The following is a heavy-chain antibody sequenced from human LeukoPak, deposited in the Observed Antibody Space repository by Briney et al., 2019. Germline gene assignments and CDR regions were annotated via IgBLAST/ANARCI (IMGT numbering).Heavy chain of an antibody. CDR1: GFTFNTYW. J-gene: IGHJ4*02. D-gene: IGHD2-21*02. V-gene: IGHV3-7*01. CDR2: IKQDGSDK. CDR3: ARPAYRGADCYFHFDS. Sequence: GGSLRLSCAASGFTFNTYWMSWVRQAPGKGLEWVASIKQDGSDKYYLDSVKGRFTISRDNAKSSLFLQMNSLRAEDTAVYYCARPAYRGADCYFHFDSWGRGTLVTVSS.